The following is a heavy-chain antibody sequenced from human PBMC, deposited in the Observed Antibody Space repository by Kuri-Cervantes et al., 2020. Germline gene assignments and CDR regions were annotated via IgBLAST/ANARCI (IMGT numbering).Heavy chain of an antibody. CDR2: IIPIFGTA. J-gene: IGHJ3*02. V-gene: IGHV1-69*13. CDR1: GGTFSSYA. Sequence: SVKVSCKASGGTFSSYAISWVRRAPGQGLEWMGGIIPIFGTANYAQKFQGRVTITADESTSTAYMELSSLRSEDTAVYYCAREDGSSSVAFDIWGQGTMVTVSS. D-gene: IGHD6-6*01. CDR3: AREDGSSSVAFDI.